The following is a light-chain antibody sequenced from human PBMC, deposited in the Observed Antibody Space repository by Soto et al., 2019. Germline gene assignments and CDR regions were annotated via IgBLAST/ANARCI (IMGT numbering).Light chain of an antibody. CDR2: GAS. V-gene: IGKV3-20*01. J-gene: IGKJ1*01. CDR1: QSVSSSY. Sequence: EIVLTQSPGTLSLSPGERATLSCRASQSVSSSYLAWYQQKPGQAPRLLIYGASSRATGIPDRFSGSGSGTDFNLTISRLEPADFAVYYCQHYGSSPRTFVQGTKVEI. CDR3: QHYGSSPRT.